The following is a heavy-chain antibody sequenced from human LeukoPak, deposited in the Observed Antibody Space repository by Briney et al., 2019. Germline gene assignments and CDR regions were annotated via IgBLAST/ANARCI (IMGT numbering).Heavy chain of an antibody. CDR3: ARGRSSWYYYYMDV. V-gene: IGHV1-2*02. Sequence: ASVKVSCKASGYTFTGYYMHWVRQAPGQGLEWMGWINPNSGGTNYAQKFQGRVTMTRDTSISTAYMELSSLRSEDTAVYYCARGRSSWYYYYMDVWGKGTTVTVSS. CDR2: INPNSGGT. J-gene: IGHJ6*03. D-gene: IGHD6-13*01. CDR1: GYTFTGYY.